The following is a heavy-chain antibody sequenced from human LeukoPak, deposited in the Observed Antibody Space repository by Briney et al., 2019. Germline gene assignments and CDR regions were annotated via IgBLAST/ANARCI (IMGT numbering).Heavy chain of an antibody. D-gene: IGHD3-16*01. CDR3: ARADRLHGGPYLIGP. CDR2: INPNSGGT. CDR1: GYSFTDYY. V-gene: IGHV1-2*02. J-gene: IGHJ5*02. Sequence: ASVKVSCKTSGYSFTDYYTHWVRQAPGQGLEWMGWINPNSGGTSSAQKFQGRVTMTRDTSITTVYMEVNWLTSDDTAMYYCARADRLHGGPYLIGPWGQGTLVTVSS.